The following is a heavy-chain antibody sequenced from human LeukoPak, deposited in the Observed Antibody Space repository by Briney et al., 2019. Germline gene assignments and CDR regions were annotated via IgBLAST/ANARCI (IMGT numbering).Heavy chain of an antibody. CDR2: IYSGGSK. V-gene: IGHV3-53*01. D-gene: IGHD6-19*01. CDR1: GFTVSSNY. J-gene: IGHJ4*02. CDR3: ARGSGWYSRDHRHFDY. Sequence: GGSLRLSCAASGFTVSSNYMSWVRQAPGQGLEWVSGIYSGGSKYYADSVKGRFTISRDNSKNTLYLQMNSLRAEDTAVYYCARGSGWYSRDHRHFDYWGQGTLVTVSS.